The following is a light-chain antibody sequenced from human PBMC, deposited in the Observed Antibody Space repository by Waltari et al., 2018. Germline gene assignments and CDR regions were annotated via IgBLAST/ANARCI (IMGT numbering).Light chain of an antibody. CDR1: TSDVGNYDL. Sequence: QSALTQPASVSGTPGQSITISCTGTTSDVGNYDLVSWYQHHPGKAPKLLMCEVIKRPAGVSSRVSGSKSGSTASLTISGLQPEDEADYYCCSYAGLGTYVFGSGTKVTVL. V-gene: IGLV2-23*02. J-gene: IGLJ1*01. CDR2: EVI. CDR3: CSYAGLGTYV.